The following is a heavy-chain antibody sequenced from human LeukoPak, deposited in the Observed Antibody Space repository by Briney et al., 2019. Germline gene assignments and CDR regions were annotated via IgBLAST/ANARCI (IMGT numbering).Heavy chain of an antibody. CDR3: ATTYSSSSAFDY. J-gene: IGHJ4*02. CDR1: GFAFSSYA. D-gene: IGHD6-6*01. Sequence: PGGSLRLSCAASGFAFSSYAMTWVRQAPGKGLEWVSDISGSGASTYYADSVKGRFTISRDNSKNTLYLQMNSLRAEDTAVYYCATTYSSSSAFDYWGQGTLVTVSS. V-gene: IGHV3-23*01. CDR2: ISGSGAST.